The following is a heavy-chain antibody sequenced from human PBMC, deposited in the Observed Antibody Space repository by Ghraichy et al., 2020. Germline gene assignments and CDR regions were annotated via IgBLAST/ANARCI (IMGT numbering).Heavy chain of an antibody. CDR2: MSYDGSDT. Sequence: GGSLRLSCSASGFIFSTYSMHWVRQAPGKGLEWVALMSYDGSDTRYADSIRGRFNISRDNSKNTLYLQMDSLRVDDTALYFCARGPGSGSWTIDYWGRGTLVTVSS. D-gene: IGHD6-13*01. J-gene: IGHJ4*02. V-gene: IGHV3-30-3*01. CDR3: ARGPGSGSWTIDY. CDR1: GFIFSTYS.